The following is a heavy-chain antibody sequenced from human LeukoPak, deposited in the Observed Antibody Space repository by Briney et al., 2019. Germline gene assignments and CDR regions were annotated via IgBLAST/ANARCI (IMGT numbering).Heavy chain of an antibody. D-gene: IGHD1-26*01. V-gene: IGHV3-64D*06. J-gene: IGHJ3*02. CDR2: ISSNGGST. CDR1: GFTFSSYA. Sequence: GGSLRLSCSASGFTFSSYAMHWVRQAPGKGLEYVSAISSNGGSTYYADSVKGGFTISRDNSKNTLYLQMSSLRAEDTAVYYCVGASGSYYSRGAFDIWGQGTMVTVSS. CDR3: VGASGSYYSRGAFDI.